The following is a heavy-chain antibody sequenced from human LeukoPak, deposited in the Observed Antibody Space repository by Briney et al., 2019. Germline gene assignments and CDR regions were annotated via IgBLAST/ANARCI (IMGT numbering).Heavy chain of an antibody. Sequence: PSETLSLTCTVSGGSISSSSYYWGWIRQPPGKGLEWIGSIYYSGSTYYHPSLKSRVTTSVNTSKNQFSLKLSSVTAADTAVYYCAGQGIRRYYHEGWVDPWGQGTLVTVSS. CDR2: IYYSGST. V-gene: IGHV4-39*01. J-gene: IGHJ5*02. CDR3: AGQGIRRYYHEGWVDP. D-gene: IGHD3-22*01. CDR1: GGSISSSSYY.